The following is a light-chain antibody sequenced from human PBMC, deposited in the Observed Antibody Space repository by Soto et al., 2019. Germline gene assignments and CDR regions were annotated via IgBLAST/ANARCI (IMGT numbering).Light chain of an antibody. Sequence: QSVLTQPPSVSGAPGQRVIISCTGSSSNIGAGRDVHWYRQFPGEAPKFLISDSNHRPSGVPDRFSVSKSGASASLAITGLRAEDEGDYFCQSYGTRLSGLYVFGTGTKVTXL. J-gene: IGLJ1*01. CDR1: SSNIGAGRD. V-gene: IGLV1-40*01. CDR3: QSYGTRLSGLYV. CDR2: DSN.